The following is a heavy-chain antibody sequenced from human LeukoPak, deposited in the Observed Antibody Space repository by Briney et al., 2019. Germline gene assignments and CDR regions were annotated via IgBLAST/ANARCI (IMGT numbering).Heavy chain of an antibody. CDR1: GGSMSTYY. CDR2: IYYSGST. CDR3: GRTEYYFDY. D-gene: IGHD3-10*01. J-gene: IGHJ4*02. Sequence: SETLSLTCTVSGGSMSTYYWSWIRQPPGKGLEWIGYIYYSGSTNYNPSLKSRVSMSADTSKNQFSLKLSSVTAADTAVYYCGRTEYYFDYWGQGTLVTVSS. V-gene: IGHV4-59*01.